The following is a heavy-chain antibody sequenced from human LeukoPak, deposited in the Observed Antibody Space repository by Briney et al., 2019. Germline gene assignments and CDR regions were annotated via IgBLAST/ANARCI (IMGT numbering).Heavy chain of an antibody. D-gene: IGHD2-2*01. V-gene: IGHV3-21*01. CDR3: ARVRGLSSTGVGAFDI. Sequence: GGSLRLSCVASGFSFSSYSMNWVRQAPGKGLEWVSSISSSSSYIYYADSVKGRFTISRDNAKNSLYLQMNSLRAEDTAMYYCARVRGLSSTGVGAFDIWGQGTMVTVSS. J-gene: IGHJ3*02. CDR2: ISSSSSYI. CDR1: GFSFSSYS.